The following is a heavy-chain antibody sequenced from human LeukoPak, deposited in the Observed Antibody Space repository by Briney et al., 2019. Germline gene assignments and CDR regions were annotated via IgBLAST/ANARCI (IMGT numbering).Heavy chain of an antibody. CDR1: GASISRYY. V-gene: IGHV4-4*07. CDR3: VRDLGDGYHRGWFDP. D-gene: IGHD5-24*01. Sequence: SETLSLTCTVSGASISRYYWNWIRQPAGKGLEWIGPIYTSGSTKYNPSLKSRVTVSVDKSKNPFSLTLTSVTAADTAVSYCVRDLGDGYHRGWFDPLGQGTLVTDSS. J-gene: IGHJ5*02. CDR2: IYTSGST.